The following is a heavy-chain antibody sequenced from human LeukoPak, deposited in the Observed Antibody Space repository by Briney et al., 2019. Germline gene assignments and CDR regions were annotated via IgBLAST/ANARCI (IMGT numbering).Heavy chain of an antibody. CDR1: GGSISRYY. J-gene: IGHJ5*02. V-gene: IGHV4-4*07. D-gene: IGHD1-26*01. CDR2: IYTSGST. Sequence: SETLSLTCTVSGGSISRYYLSWIRQSAGKGLEWIGRIYTSGSTDYISSLKSRVAMSVDTSKSQFSLKLSSVTAADTAVYYCARDVYSGSFFRWFDPWGQGTLVTVSS. CDR3: ARDVYSGSFFRWFDP.